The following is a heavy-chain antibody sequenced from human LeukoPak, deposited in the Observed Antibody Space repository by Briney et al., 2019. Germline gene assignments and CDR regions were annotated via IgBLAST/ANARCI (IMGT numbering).Heavy chain of an antibody. D-gene: IGHD6-13*01. Sequence: ASVKVSCKVSGYTFTELSMHWVRQAPGKGLEWMGGFDPEDGETIYAQKFQGRVTMTTDTSTSTAYMELRSLRSDDTAVYYCARGGVGHGAAAVNFDYWGQGTLVTVSS. V-gene: IGHV1-24*01. CDR1: GYTFTELS. CDR3: ARGGVGHGAAAVNFDY. CDR2: FDPEDGET. J-gene: IGHJ4*02.